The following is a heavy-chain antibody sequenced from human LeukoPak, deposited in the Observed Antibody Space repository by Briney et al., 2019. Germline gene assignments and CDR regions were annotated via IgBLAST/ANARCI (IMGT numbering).Heavy chain of an antibody. CDR2: INPSGGST. Sequence: PGGSLRLSCAASGYTFTSYYMHWVRQAPGQGLEWMGIINPSGGSTSYAQKFQGRVTMTRDMSTSTVYMELSSLRSEDTAVYYCAASYSNYYGDWGQGTLVTVSS. D-gene: IGHD4-11*01. CDR3: AASYSNYYGD. V-gene: IGHV1-46*01. CDR1: GYTFTSYY. J-gene: IGHJ4*02.